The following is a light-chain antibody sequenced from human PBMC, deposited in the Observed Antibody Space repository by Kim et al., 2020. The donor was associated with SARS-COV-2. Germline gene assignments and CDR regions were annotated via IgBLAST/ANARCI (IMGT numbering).Light chain of an antibody. CDR3: QQRSNWPTVT. J-gene: IGKJ4*01. CDR2: DAS. CDR1: QSVSSY. V-gene: IGKV3-11*01. Sequence: PGERATLSCRASQSVSSYLAWYQQKPGQAPRLLIYDASNRATGIPARFSGSGSGTDFTLTISSLEPEDFAVYYCQQRSNWPTVTFGGGTKVDIK.